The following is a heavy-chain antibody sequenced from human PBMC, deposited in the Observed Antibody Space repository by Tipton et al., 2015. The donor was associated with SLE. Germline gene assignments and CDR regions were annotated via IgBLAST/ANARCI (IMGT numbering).Heavy chain of an antibody. CDR3: TRANTRGRITIFGVDNPYFDY. CDR2: IRSKAYGGTT. CDR1: GFTFGDYA. D-gene: IGHD3-3*01. V-gene: IGHV3-49*04. Sequence: SLRLSCTASGFTFGDYAMSWVRQAPGKGLEWVGFIRSKAYGGTTEYAASVKGRFTISRDDSKSIAYLQMNSLKTEDTAVYYCTRANTRGRITIFGVDNPYFDYWGQGTLVTVSS. J-gene: IGHJ4*02.